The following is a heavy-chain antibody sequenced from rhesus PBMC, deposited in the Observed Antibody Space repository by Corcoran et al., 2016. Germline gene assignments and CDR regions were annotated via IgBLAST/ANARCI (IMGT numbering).Heavy chain of an antibody. CDR3: ARETSGGGLNS. V-gene: IGHV3-178*01. J-gene: IGHJ6*01. Sequence: EVQMVESGGGLAKPGGSLRLSCAASGFTLSHYHMDWVRPPPGEGREWVSRSTKGASSTSNADSWKGRFTISRGNAKNTRYLQMDGLRADDTAVYYCARETSGGGLNSWGQGVVVTVSS. CDR2: STKGASST. CDR1: GFTLSHYH.